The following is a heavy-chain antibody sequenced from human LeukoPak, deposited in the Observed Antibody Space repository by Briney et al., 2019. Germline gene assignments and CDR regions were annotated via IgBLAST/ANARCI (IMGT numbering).Heavy chain of an antibody. D-gene: IGHD6-13*01. CDR1: GLIFDDYA. V-gene: IGHV3-43D*03. CDR2: ISWDGGST. Sequence: PGGSLRLSCAASGLIFDDYAIHWVRQAPGKGLEWISLISWDGGSTYYADSVKGRFTISRDNSKNSLYLQMNSLRAEDTALYYCAKDIAAEPSAGVDYWGQGTLVTVSS. CDR3: AKDIAAEPSAGVDY. J-gene: IGHJ4*02.